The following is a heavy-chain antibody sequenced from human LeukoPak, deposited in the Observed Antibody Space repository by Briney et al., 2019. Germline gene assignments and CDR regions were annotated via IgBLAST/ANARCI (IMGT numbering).Heavy chain of an antibody. J-gene: IGHJ5*02. V-gene: IGHV1-2*02. CDR3: ARDHCSGGSCYWGRWFDP. D-gene: IGHD2-15*01. CDR2: INPNSGGT. CDR1: GYTFTGYY. Sequence: GASVKVSCKASGYTFTGYYMHWVRQAPGQGLEWMGWINPNSGGTNYAQKFQGRVTMTRDTSISTAYMELSRLRSDDTVVYYCARDHCSGGSCYWGRWFDPWGQGTLVTVSS.